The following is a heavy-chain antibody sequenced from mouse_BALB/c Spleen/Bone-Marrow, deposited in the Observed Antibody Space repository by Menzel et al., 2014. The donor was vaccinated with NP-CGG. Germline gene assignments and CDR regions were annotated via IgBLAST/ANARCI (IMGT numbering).Heavy chain of an antibody. D-gene: IGHD2-4*01. CDR3: ARTTMITTGGYYAMDY. CDR2: IYPGDGDT. J-gene: IGHJ4*01. Sequence: VKLMESGAELARPGASVKLSCKASGYTLTSYWMQWVKQRPGQGLEWIGAIYPGDGDTRYTQKFKGKATLTADKSSSTAYMQLSSLASEDSAVYYCARTTMITTGGYYAMDYWGRGTSVTVSS. V-gene: IGHV1-87*01. CDR1: GYTLTSYW.